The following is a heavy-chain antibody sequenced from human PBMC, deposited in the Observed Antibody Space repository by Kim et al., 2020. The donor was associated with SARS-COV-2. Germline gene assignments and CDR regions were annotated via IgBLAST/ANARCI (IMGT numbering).Heavy chain of an antibody. J-gene: IGHJ6*01. V-gene: IGHV3-30*04. CDR3: ARDIFGSGDTYYYYGMDV. CDR2: ISYDGSNK. Sequence: GGSLRLSCAASGFTFSSYAMHWVRQAPGKGLEWVAVISYDGSNKYYADSVKGRFTISRDNSKNTLYLQMNSLRAEDTAVYYCARDIFGSGDTYYYYGMDV. CDR1: GFTFSSYA. D-gene: IGHD3-10*01.